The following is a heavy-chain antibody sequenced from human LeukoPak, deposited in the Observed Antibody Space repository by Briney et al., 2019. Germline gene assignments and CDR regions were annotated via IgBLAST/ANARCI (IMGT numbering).Heavy chain of an antibody. CDR3: ARDGPRRFDVVVPAAMAGWFDP. CDR2: ISSSSSYI. D-gene: IGHD2-2*01. Sequence: GGSLRLSCAASGFTFSSYSMNWVRQAPGKGLEWVSSISSSSSYIYYADSVKGRFTISRDNAKNSLYLQMNSLRAEDTAVYYCARDGPRRFDVVVPAAMAGWFDPWGQGTLVTVSS. V-gene: IGHV3-21*01. J-gene: IGHJ5*02. CDR1: GFTFSSYS.